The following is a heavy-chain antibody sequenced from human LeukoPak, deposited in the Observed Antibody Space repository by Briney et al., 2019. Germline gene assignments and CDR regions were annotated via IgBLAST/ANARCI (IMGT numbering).Heavy chain of an antibody. Sequence: PSETLSLTCTVSGGSISSYSWSWIRQPPGKGLEWIGYIYYSGSTNYNPSLKSRLTISVDTSKNQFSLKLSSVTAADTAVYYCAGYRYCSTTGCYWRLDPWSQGTLVTVSS. J-gene: IGHJ5*02. CDR3: AGYRYCSTTGCYWRLDP. CDR2: IYYSGST. CDR1: GGSISSYS. D-gene: IGHD2-2*01. V-gene: IGHV4-59*08.